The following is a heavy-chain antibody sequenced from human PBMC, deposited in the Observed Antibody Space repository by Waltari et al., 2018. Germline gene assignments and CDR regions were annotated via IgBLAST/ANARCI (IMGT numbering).Heavy chain of an antibody. J-gene: IGHJ4*02. CDR3: AATIPNYYDSSGYYPHDFDY. CDR1: GFTFTSSA. D-gene: IGHD3-22*01. V-gene: IGHV1-58*02. Sequence: QMQLVQSGPEVKKPGTSVKVSCKASGFTFTSSAMHWVRQARGQRLAWIGWIVVGSGNTNYEQKFQERVTITRDMSTSTAYMELSSLRSEDTAVYYCAATIPNYYDSSGYYPHDFDYWGQGTLVTVSS. CDR2: IVVGSGNT.